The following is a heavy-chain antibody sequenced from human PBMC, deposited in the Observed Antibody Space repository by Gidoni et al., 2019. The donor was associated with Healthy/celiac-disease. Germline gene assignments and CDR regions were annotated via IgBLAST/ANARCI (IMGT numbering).Heavy chain of an antibody. CDR1: GFTVSSNY. CDR2: IYSGGST. J-gene: IGHJ4*02. V-gene: IGHV3-53*01. D-gene: IGHD6-19*01. Sequence: EVQLVESGGGLIQPGGSLRLSCAASGFTVSSNYMSWVRQAPGKGLEWVSVIYSGGSTYYADSVKGRFTISRDNSKNTLYLQMNSLRAEDTAVYYCARVTIAVDRSLAFDYWGQGTLVTVSS. CDR3: ARVTIAVDRSLAFDY.